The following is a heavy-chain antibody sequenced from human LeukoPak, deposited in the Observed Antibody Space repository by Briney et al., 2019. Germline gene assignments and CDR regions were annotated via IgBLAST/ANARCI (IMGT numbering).Heavy chain of an antibody. CDR3: AGTYYDILTGLSPI. CDR2: ISSNGGST. CDR1: GFTFSRYS. D-gene: IGHD3-9*01. J-gene: IGHJ3*02. Sequence: GGSLRLSCAASGFTFSRYSMHWVRQAPGKGLEYVSAISSNGGSTYYANSVKGRFTISRDNSKNTLYLQMNSLRAEDTAVYYCAGTYYDILTGLSPIWGQGTMVTVSS. V-gene: IGHV3-64*04.